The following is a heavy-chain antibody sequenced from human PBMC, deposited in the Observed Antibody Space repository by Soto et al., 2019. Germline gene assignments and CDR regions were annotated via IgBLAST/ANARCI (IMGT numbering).Heavy chain of an antibody. J-gene: IGHJ4*02. V-gene: IGHV1-69*02. CDR2: IIPILGIA. CDR1: GGTFSSYT. Sequence: QVQLVQSGAEVKKPGASVKVSCKASGGTFSSYTISWVRQAPGQGLEWMGRIIPILGIANYAQKLQGRVTITGDKATSTAYMELSSLRSEDTAVYYCARAAAGTEDYWGQGTLVTVSS. D-gene: IGHD6-13*01. CDR3: ARAAAGTEDY.